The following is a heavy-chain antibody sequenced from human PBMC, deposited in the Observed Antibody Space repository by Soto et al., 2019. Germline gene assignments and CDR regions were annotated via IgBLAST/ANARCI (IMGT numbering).Heavy chain of an antibody. D-gene: IGHD4-17*01. J-gene: IGHJ4*02. Sequence: SETLSLTCTVSGGSISSGGYYWSWIRQHPGKGLEWIGYIYYSGSTYHNPSLKSRVTISVDTSKNQFSLKLSSVTAADTAVYYCARDGSLRDYGDYGGVDYWGQGTLVTVSS. V-gene: IGHV4-31*03. CDR3: ARDGSLRDYGDYGGVDY. CDR2: IYYSGST. CDR1: GGSISSGGYY.